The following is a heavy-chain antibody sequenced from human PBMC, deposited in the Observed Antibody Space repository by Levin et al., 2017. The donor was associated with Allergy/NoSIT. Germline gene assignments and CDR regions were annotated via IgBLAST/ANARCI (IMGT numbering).Heavy chain of an antibody. V-gene: IGHV4-59*01. CDR1: GGSISSYY. J-gene: IGHJ3*02. Sequence: PSETLSLTCTVSGGSISSYYWSWIRQPPGKGLEWIGYIYYSGSTNYNPSLKSRVTISVDTSKNQFSLKLSSVTAADTAVYYCARDYYDILTGYYGAFDIWGQGTMVTVSS. CDR3: ARDYYDILTGYYGAFDI. D-gene: IGHD3-9*01. CDR2: IYYSGST.